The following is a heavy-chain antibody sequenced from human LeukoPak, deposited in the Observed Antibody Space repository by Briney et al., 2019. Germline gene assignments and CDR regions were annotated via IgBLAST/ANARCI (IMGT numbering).Heavy chain of an antibody. CDR1: GFTFRSYA. Sequence: GGSLRLSCAASGFTFRSYAMSWVRQAPGKGLEWVSAISGGGGSTYYADSVKGRFTISRDNSKNTLYLQMNSLRAEDTAVYYCAKERRYFDLLLSSSALDYWGQGTLVTVSS. V-gene: IGHV3-23*01. CDR3: AKERRYFDLLLSSSALDY. D-gene: IGHD3-9*01. J-gene: IGHJ4*02. CDR2: ISGGGGST.